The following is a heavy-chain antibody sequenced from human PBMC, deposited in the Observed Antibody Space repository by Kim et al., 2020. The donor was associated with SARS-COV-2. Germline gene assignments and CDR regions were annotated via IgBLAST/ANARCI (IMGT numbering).Heavy chain of an antibody. J-gene: IGHJ3*02. Sequence: GGSLRLSCAASGFTFSDYYMSWIRQAPGKGLEWVSYISSSSSYTNYADSVKGRFTISRDNAKNSLYLQMNSLRAEDTAVYYCARDTDRGWLALDAFDIWGQGTMVTVSS. D-gene: IGHD6-19*01. V-gene: IGHV3-11*05. CDR1: GFTFSDYY. CDR3: ARDTDRGWLALDAFDI. CDR2: ISSSSSYT.